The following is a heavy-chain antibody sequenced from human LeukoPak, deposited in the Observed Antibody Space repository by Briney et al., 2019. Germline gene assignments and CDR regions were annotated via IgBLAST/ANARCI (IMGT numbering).Heavy chain of an antibody. Sequence: PGGSLRLSCAASGFTFSSYWMSWVRQAPGKGLEWVANIKQDGSEKYYVDSVKGRFTISRDNAKNSLYLQMNSLRAEDTAVYYCARVLGGYYDFWSGYYREDYWGQGTLVTVSS. CDR1: GFTFSSYW. CDR2: IKQDGSEK. V-gene: IGHV3-7*01. D-gene: IGHD3-3*01. CDR3: ARVLGGYYDFWSGYYREDY. J-gene: IGHJ4*02.